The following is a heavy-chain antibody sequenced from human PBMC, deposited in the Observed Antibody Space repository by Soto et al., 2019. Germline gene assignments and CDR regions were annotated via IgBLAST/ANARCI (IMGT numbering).Heavy chain of an antibody. CDR1: GFIFTSYI. J-gene: IGHJ4*02. CDR2: VSYDGSKK. Sequence: QVQLVESGGGVVQPRRSLRLSCAASGFIFTSYIVHWFRQAPGKGLEWVASVSYDGSKKHYADSVKGRFSISRDNSTNTVYLQMNSLRTEDTAVYYCARDKGLLIVCNFDSWGQGTLVTVSS. D-gene: IGHD3-10*01. V-gene: IGHV3-30*01. CDR3: ARDKGLLIVCNFDS.